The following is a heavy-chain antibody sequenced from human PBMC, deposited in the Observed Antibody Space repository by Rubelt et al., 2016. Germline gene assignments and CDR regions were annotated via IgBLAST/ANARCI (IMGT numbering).Heavy chain of an antibody. V-gene: IGHV1-8*01. J-gene: IGHJ3*02. D-gene: IGHD2-21*02. Sequence: ASVKVSCKASGYTFTSSDINWVRQATGQRLEWMGWMNPHTGNTGYAQKFQGRVTMTRSTSINTAYMELSSLTSEDTAVYYCARAIVVVTARAFDIWGQGTMVTVSS. CDR3: ARAIVVVTARAFDI. CDR2: MNPHTGNT. CDR1: GYTFTSSD.